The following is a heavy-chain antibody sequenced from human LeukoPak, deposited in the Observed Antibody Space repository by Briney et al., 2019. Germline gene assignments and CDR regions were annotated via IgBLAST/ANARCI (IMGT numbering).Heavy chain of an antibody. CDR3: ARDRAGYFYAMDV. CDR2: INWKSNNI. V-gene: IGHV3-9*01. Sequence: GGSLRLSCAASGFTFGDYAMHWVRQAPGKGLEWVSGINWKSNNIGYADSAKGRFTISRDNAKNSLYLQMNSLRTEDTALYYCARDRAGYFYAMDVWGQGTSVTVSS. CDR1: GFTFGDYA. J-gene: IGHJ6*02. D-gene: IGHD6-13*01.